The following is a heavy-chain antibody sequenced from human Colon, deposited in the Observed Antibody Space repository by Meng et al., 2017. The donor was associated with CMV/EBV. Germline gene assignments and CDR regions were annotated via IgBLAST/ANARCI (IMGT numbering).Heavy chain of an antibody. V-gene: IGHV3-66*02. Sequence: GGSLRLSCAASGFILSSMYMNWVRQTPGKGLEWVALLYSGNTTKYADAVTGRFTISRDSSKNTLYLQMNNVRPEDTAIYYCARGRRYCTSDSCYIFDSWGQGALVTVSS. J-gene: IGHJ4*02. CDR1: GFILSSMY. CDR3: ARGRRYCTSDSCYIFDS. D-gene: IGHD2-2*02. CDR2: LYSGNTT.